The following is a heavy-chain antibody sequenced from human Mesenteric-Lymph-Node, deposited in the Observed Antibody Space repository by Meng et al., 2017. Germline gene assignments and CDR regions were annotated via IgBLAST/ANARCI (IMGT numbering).Heavy chain of an antibody. CDR1: GFTFSGSA. Sequence: QLGGAGGGLVQPGGSRKLSCAASGFTFSGSAMHWVRQASGKGLEWVGRIRSKANSYATAYAASVKGRFTISRDDSKNTAYLQMNSLKTEDTAVYYCTNVDFDPWGQGTLVTVSS. CDR3: TNVDFDP. V-gene: IGHV3-73*02. J-gene: IGHJ5*02. D-gene: IGHD5-24*01. CDR2: IRSKANSYAT.